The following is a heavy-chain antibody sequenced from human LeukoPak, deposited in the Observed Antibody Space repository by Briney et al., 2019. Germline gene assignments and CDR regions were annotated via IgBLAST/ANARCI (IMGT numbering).Heavy chain of an antibody. J-gene: IGHJ5*02. D-gene: IGHD2-2*02. CDR1: GFTFSSYA. CDR2: ISYDGSNK. V-gene: IGHV3-30-3*01. Sequence: GGSLRLSCAASGFTFSSYAMHWVRQAPGKGLEWVAVISYDGSNKYYADSVKGRFTISRDNAKNSLYLQMNSLRAEDTAVYYCARDEYCSSTSCYTGWFDPWGQGTLVTVSS. CDR3: ARDEYCSSTSCYTGWFDP.